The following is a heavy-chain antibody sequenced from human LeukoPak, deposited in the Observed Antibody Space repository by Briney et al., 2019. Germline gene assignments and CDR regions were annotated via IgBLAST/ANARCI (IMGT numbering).Heavy chain of an antibody. CDR1: GYTFTSYG. Sequence: ASVKVSCKASGYTFTSYGISWVRQAPGQGLEWMGWISAYNGNTNYAQKLQGRVTMTTDTSTSTAYMELRSLRSDDTAVYYCARFLLADFGELGSNWFDPWGQGTLVTVSS. CDR3: ARFLLADFGELGSNWFDP. V-gene: IGHV1-18*01. CDR2: ISAYNGNT. J-gene: IGHJ5*02. D-gene: IGHD3-10*01.